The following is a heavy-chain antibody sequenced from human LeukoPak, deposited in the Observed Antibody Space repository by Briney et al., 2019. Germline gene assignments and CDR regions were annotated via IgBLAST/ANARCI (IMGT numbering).Heavy chain of an antibody. J-gene: IGHJ4*02. CDR1: GLTFSSSW. CDR3: ARDRGCNY. V-gene: IGHV3-7*05. CDR2: INQDGGEK. Sequence: QPGGSLRLSCAASGLTFSSSWMSWVRQAPGKGLEWVANINQDGGEKYYVDSVKGRCTISRDNVKNALYLQMDSLRAEDTAVYYCARDRGCNYWGQGTLVTVSS.